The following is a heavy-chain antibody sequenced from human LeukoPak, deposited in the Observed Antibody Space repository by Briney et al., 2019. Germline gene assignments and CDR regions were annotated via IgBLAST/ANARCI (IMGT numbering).Heavy chain of an antibody. CDR1: GYSFPIYW. D-gene: IGHD3-10*01. CDR3: ARRSTYGSGTNYLFDY. J-gene: IGHJ4*02. CDR2: IYPGDSDT. V-gene: IGHV5-51*01. Sequence: GESLKVSCKGSGYSFPIYWIAWVRQMPGKGLEWMGIIYPGDSDTRYSPSFQGQITISADKSISTAYLQWSSLKASDTAMYYCARRSTYGSGTNYLFDYWGQGTLVTVSS.